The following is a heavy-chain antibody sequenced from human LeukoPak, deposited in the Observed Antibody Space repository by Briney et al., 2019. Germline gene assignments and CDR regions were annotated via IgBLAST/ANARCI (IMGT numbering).Heavy chain of an antibody. J-gene: IGHJ6*02. D-gene: IGHD4-17*01. Sequence: GGSLRLSCAASGFTFSSYAMSWVRKAPGKGLEWVSAISGSGGSTYYADSVKGRFTISRDNSKNTLYLQMNSLRAEDTAVYYCAKSPDYAYYYGMDVWGQGTTVTVSS. CDR2: ISGSGGST. CDR1: GFTFSSYA. V-gene: IGHV3-23*01. CDR3: AKSPDYAYYYGMDV.